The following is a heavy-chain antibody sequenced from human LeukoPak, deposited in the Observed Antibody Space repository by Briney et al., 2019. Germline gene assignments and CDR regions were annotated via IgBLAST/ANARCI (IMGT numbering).Heavy chain of an antibody. CDR2: IYYTGST. D-gene: IGHD5-18*01. CDR1: GGSISSSH. V-gene: IGHV4-59*12. Sequence: SETLSLTCSVSGGSISSSHWNWIRQPPGKGLEWIGYIYYTGSTNYNPSLKSRVTISLDTSKNQFSLKLSSVTAADTAVYYCARGRIQLWYPWYFDYWGQGTLVTVSS. CDR3: ARGRIQLWYPWYFDY. J-gene: IGHJ4*02.